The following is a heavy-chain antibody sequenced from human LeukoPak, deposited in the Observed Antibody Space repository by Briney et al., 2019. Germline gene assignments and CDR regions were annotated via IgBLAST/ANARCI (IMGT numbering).Heavy chain of an antibody. CDR2: ISGSGGST. D-gene: IGHD6-19*01. CDR1: GFTFSSYG. J-gene: IGHJ6*03. Sequence: GTLRLSCAASGFTFSSYGMSWVRQAPGKGLEWVSAISGSGGSTYYADSVKGRFTISRDNSKNTLYLQMNSLRAEDTAVYYCAKIAVAGTFYYYYYYMDVWGKGTTVTISS. V-gene: IGHV3-23*01. CDR3: AKIAVAGTFYYYYYYMDV.